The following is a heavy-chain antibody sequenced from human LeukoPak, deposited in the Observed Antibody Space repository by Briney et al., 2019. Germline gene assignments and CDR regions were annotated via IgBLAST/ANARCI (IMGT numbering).Heavy chain of an antibody. Sequence: SETLSLTCTVSGGSISSSSYYWGWIRQPPGKGLEWIGNIYYSGSTYYNPSLKSPVTISVDTSKNQFSLKLNSVTAADTAVYYCARDGYSSSWYRPQNYYYYMDVWGKGTTVTVSS. CDR2: IYYSGST. CDR3: ARDGYSSSWYRPQNYYYYMDV. D-gene: IGHD6-13*01. V-gene: IGHV4-39*02. CDR1: GGSISSSSYY. J-gene: IGHJ6*03.